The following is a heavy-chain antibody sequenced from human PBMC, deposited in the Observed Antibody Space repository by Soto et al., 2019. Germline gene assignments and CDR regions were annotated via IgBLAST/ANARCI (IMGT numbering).Heavy chain of an antibody. Sequence: SVKVSCKASGGPFSSYAISLVRQAPGQGLEWMGGIIPIFGTANYAQKFQGRVTITADKSTSTAYMELSSLRSEDTAVYYCARAPPYYDSSGYLDYWGQGTMVTVSS. D-gene: IGHD3-22*01. CDR2: IIPIFGTA. J-gene: IGHJ4*02. CDR3: ARAPPYYDSSGYLDY. V-gene: IGHV1-69*06. CDR1: GGPFSSYA.